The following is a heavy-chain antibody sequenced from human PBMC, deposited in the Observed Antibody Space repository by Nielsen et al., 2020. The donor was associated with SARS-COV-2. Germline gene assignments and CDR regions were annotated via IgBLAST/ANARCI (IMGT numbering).Heavy chain of an antibody. CDR1: GFSLNTDEVG. CDR3: AHAVRGANWFYFHF. CDR2: IYWDGDR. J-gene: IGHJ4*02. Sequence: SGPTLVKPTETLTLTCSLSGFSLNTDEVGVGWIRQPPGKALEFLSIIYWDGDRRYSPTLKHRLDINKDSSGNRVVLTMTNAGPADTGTYYCAHAVRGANWFYFHFWGRGTLATVSS. D-gene: IGHD1-1*01. V-gene: IGHV2-5*02.